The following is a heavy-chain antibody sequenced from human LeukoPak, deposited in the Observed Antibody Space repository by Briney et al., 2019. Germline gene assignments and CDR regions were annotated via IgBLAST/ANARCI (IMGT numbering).Heavy chain of an antibody. CDR2: ISGSGGTT. J-gene: IGHJ4*02. Sequence: GGSLRLSCAASGFTFSSYAMSWVRQAPGKGLEGSSVISGSGGTTYYEDSVKGRFTISRDNSKNTLYLRMSSLRAEDTAVYYCAKGDLWDSSGYPYYFDYWGQGTLVTVSS. CDR1: GFTFSSYA. V-gene: IGHV3-23*01. D-gene: IGHD3-22*01. CDR3: AKGDLWDSSGYPYYFDY.